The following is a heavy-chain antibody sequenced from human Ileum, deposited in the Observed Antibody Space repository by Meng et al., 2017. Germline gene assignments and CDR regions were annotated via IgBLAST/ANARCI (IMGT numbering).Heavy chain of an antibody. D-gene: IGHD6-13*01. V-gene: IGHV4-39*01. J-gene: IGHJ5*02. CDR2: ITYTGNS. Sequence: QLQLQGSGPGLVKPPETLSLTCIVPGDSVSSSSYFWVWMRQPPGKGLEYIGGITYTGNSFFNPSLNPSLKTRLSTSFDTSKNQFSLKVNAVIAADTAVYYCAAQHTSSGGGYGWFDPWGQGILVTVSS. CDR3: AAQHTSSGGGYGWFDP. CDR1: GDSVSSSSYF.